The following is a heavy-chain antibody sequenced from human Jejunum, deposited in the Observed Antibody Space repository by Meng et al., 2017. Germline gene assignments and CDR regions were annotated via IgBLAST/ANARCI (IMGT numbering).Heavy chain of an antibody. J-gene: IGHJ4*02. CDR3: ARDTDWHNFDY. CDR1: GFTFGSYW. CDR2: IRKDGSDI. D-gene: IGHD3/OR15-3a*01. Sequence: LTCAASGFTFGSYWMTWVRQAPGKGLEWVANIRKDGSDIYYADSVKGRFSISMDNAKNSLYLQLNSVRAEDTAVYYCARDTDWHNFDYWGQGTQVTVSS. V-gene: IGHV3-7*01.